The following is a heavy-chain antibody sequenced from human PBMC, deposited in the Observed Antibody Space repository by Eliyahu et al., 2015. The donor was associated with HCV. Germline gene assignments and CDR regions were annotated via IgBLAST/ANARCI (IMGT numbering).Heavy chain of an antibody. CDR2: ISNSGDRT. J-gene: IGHJ4*02. Sequence: EVQLLESGGGLVQPGGSLRLSCAASGFXFSSYAMSWVRQAPGKGLEWVSVISNSGDRTFYAGSVKGRFTISRDNSKNTLYLEMNSLRGEDTALYYCAKGTSSSCYSGSDYWGQGTLVTVSS. CDR3: AKGTSSSCYSGSDY. CDR1: GFXFSSYA. D-gene: IGHD2-2*01. V-gene: IGHV3-23*01.